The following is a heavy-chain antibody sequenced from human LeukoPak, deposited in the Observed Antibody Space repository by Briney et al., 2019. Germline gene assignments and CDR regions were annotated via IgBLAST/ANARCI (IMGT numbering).Heavy chain of an antibody. Sequence: ASVKVSCKASGYTFTSYAMHWVRQAPGQRLEWMGWINAGNGNTKYSQKFQGRVTITRDTSASTAYMELSSLRSEDTAVYYCARDTGDSGYLAYWGQGTLVTVSS. CDR1: GYTFTSYA. CDR3: ARDTGDSGYLAY. J-gene: IGHJ4*02. D-gene: IGHD1-26*01. V-gene: IGHV1-3*01. CDR2: INAGNGNT.